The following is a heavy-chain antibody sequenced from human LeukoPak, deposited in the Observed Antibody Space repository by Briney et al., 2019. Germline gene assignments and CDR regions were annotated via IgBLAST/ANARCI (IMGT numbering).Heavy chain of an antibody. D-gene: IGHD6-13*01. CDR2: MNPNSDKT. V-gene: IGHV1-8*01. Sequence: ASVKVSCKASGYTFTSSDINWVRQAPGQGLEWMGWMNPNSDKTGSARKFQGRVAMTKNISISTAYIEVSSLGYEDTATYYCARGRLGLASAGTYDFWGQGTLITVSS. CDR1: GYTFTSSD. J-gene: IGHJ4*02. CDR3: ARGRLGLASAGTYDF.